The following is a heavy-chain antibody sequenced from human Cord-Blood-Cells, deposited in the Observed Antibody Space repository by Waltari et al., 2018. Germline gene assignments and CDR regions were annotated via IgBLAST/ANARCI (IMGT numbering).Heavy chain of an antibody. V-gene: IGHV4-31*03. J-gene: IGHJ4*02. CDR1: GGSISSGGYY. D-gene: IGHD3-3*01. Sequence: QVQLQESGPGLVKPSQTLSLTCTVSGGSISSGGYYWSWIRQHPGKGLEWIGYIYYSGSTYYNPSLKSRVTISVDTSKNQFSLKLSSVTAADTAVYYCARHFRSKYYDFWSGYFDYWGQGTLVTVSS. CDR2: IYYSGST. CDR3: ARHFRSKYYDFWSGYFDY.